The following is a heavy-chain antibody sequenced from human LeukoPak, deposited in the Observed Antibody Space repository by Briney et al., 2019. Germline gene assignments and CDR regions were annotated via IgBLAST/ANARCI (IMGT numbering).Heavy chain of an antibody. Sequence: SETLSLTCTVSGGSISNYYWSWIRQPPGKGLEWIGYIYYSGSTKYNPSLKSRVTISVDTSKNQFSLRLNSVTAAETAVYYCARDWGVSARPGYMDVWGKGTTVTVSS. CDR3: ARDWGVSARPGYMDV. CDR1: GGSISNYY. D-gene: IGHD6-6*01. CDR2: IYYSGST. V-gene: IGHV4-59*01. J-gene: IGHJ6*03.